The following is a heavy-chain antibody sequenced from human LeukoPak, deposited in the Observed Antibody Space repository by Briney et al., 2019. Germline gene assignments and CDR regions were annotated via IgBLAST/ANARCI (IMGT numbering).Heavy chain of an antibody. CDR3: ARCKKNNYDSSGYHGDWFDP. J-gene: IGHJ5*02. D-gene: IGHD3-22*01. Sequence: SETLSLTCTVSGGSISSSSYYWGWIRQPPGKGLEWIGSIYYSGSTYYNPSLKSRVTISVDTSKNQFSLKLSSVTAADTAVYYCARCKKNNYDSSGYHGDWFDPWGQGTLVTVSS. CDR1: GGSISSSSYY. V-gene: IGHV4-39*01. CDR2: IYYSGST.